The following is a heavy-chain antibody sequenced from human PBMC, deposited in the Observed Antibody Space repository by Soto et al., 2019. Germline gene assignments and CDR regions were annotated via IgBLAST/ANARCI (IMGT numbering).Heavy chain of an antibody. Sequence: QVQLQESGPGLVKPSETLSLTCTVSGGSISSYYWSWIRQPPGKGLEWIGYIYYSGSTNYNPSLKGRVTISVDTSKNQFSLKLSSVTAADTAVYYCARDSYEGIDYWGQGTLVTVSS. D-gene: IGHD5-12*01. CDR1: GGSISSYY. J-gene: IGHJ4*02. CDR2: IYYSGST. CDR3: ARDSYEGIDY. V-gene: IGHV4-59*01.